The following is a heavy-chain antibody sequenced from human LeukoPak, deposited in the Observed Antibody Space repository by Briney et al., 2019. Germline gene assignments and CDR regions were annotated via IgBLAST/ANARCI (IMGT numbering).Heavy chain of an antibody. CDR3: AKVGSSAYYCDY. Sequence: GGSLRLSCAASGFTFSSYAMSWVRQAPGRGLEWVSAISGSGGSTYYADSVKGRFTISRDNSKNTLYLQMNSLRAEDTAVYHCAKVGSSAYYCDYWGQGSLVTVSS. V-gene: IGHV3-23*01. CDR1: GFTFSSYA. D-gene: IGHD3-22*01. J-gene: IGHJ4*02. CDR2: ISGSGGST.